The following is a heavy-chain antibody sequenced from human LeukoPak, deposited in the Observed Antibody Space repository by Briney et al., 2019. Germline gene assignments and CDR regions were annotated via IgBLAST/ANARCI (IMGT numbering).Heavy chain of an antibody. V-gene: IGHV4-39*01. CDR2: VYYGGNT. CDR3: ARQRADYFYHYLDV. Sequence: SETLSLTCTVSGGSISSSSYYWDWVRQPPGKGLEWIGNVYYGGNTFYNSSLESRVTISVDMSKNQYSLKLSSLTAADTAVYYCARQRADYFYHYLDVWGKGTSVTVSS. J-gene: IGHJ6*03. CDR1: GGSISSSSYY.